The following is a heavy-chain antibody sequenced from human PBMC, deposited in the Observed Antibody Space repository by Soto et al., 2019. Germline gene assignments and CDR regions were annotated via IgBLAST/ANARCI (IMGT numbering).Heavy chain of an antibody. V-gene: IGHV1-18*01. D-gene: IGHD3-10*01. Sequence: QVQLVQSGTEVKKPGASVRVSCKASGYNFDSYGLNWVRQAPGQGVEWMGWISTYTGNTDYPQKFQGRVTMTTDTTTNTAFLDLTSLTSDDTAVYYCVRDVSVSSGSFGGYWGQGTLVTVSS. J-gene: IGHJ4*02. CDR2: ISTYTGNT. CDR1: GYNFDSYG. CDR3: VRDVSVSSGSFGGY.